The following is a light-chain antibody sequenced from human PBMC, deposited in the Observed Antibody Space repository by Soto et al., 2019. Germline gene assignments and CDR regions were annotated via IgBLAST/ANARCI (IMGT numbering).Light chain of an antibody. CDR2: DAS. CDR1: QSVGSY. CDR3: QQYGSSHRT. J-gene: IGKJ1*01. V-gene: IGKV3-11*01. Sequence: EIVLTQSPATLSLSPGERATLSCRASQSVGSYLAWYQQKFGQAPRLLIYDASNRATGIPARFSGSGSATEFTLTISSMQSKDFAVYYCQQYGSSHRTFGQGTKVDIK.